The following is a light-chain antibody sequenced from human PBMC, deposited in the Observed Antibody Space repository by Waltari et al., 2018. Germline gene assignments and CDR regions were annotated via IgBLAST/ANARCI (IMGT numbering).Light chain of an antibody. Sequence: DVVLTQSPLSLPVTLGQPASISCRSSQSLIHSDGNTYLNWFQQRPGQSPRRLIYKVSNRDSGVPDRFSGSGSGTDFTLKISRVEAEDVGVYYCMQGTHLPPITFGQGTRLEIK. V-gene: IGKV2-30*02. J-gene: IGKJ5*01. CDR1: QSLIHSDGNTY. CDR2: KVS. CDR3: MQGTHLPPIT.